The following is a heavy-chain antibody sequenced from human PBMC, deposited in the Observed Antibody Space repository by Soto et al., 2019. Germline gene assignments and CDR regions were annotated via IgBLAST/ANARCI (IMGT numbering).Heavy chain of an antibody. J-gene: IGHJ4*02. CDR3: AKVTAYFTLLSPYDY. Sequence: PGGSLRLSCAASGFTFNKYALSWVRQAPGQGLEWVAGIFGGGHGAFYADSVKGRFTISRDNSEDTLYLQMTSLRADDTAVYYCAKVTAYFTLLSPYDYWGQGTLVTVSS. CDR2: IFGGGHGA. V-gene: IGHV3-23*01. CDR1: GFTFNKYA. D-gene: IGHD3-9*01.